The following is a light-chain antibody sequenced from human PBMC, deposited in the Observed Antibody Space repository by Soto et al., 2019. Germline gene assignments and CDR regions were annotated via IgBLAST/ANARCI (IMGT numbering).Light chain of an antibody. J-gene: IGLJ1*01. V-gene: IGLV1-44*01. CDR3: SSYTTSSKYV. CDR2: SSY. CDR1: SSNIGSNT. Sequence: QSVLTQPPSVSGTPGQRVTISCSGSSSNIGSNTVNWYQQFPGTAPRLLIYSSYQRASGVPDRFSGSQSGTSASLAISGLQSDDEADYYCSSYTTSSKYVFGTGTKLTVL.